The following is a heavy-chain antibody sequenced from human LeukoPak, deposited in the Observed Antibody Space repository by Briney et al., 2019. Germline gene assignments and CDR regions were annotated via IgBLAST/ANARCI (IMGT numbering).Heavy chain of an antibody. Sequence: SETLSLTCAVYGESFSGYYWSWIRQPPGKGLEWIGEINHSGSTNYNPSLKSRVTISVDTSKNQFSLKLSSVTAADTAVYYCARGFGIAVGYWGQGTLVTVSS. CDR1: GESFSGYY. J-gene: IGHJ4*02. CDR3: ARGFGIAVGY. CDR2: INHSGST. D-gene: IGHD6-19*01. V-gene: IGHV4-34*01.